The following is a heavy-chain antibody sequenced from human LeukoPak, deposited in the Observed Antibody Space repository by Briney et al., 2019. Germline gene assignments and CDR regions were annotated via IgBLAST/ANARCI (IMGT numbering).Heavy chain of an antibody. CDR2: ISYDGSNK. J-gene: IGHJ4*02. V-gene: IGHV3-30*04. Sequence: GGSLRLSCAASGFTFRSYAIHWVRQAPGKGLEWVAVISYDGSNKYYAASVKGRFTLSKETSKNTLYLQMNSLRAEDTAVYYCARDRYIPQRYCSSSSWQGPFDYWGQGTLVSVSS. CDR1: GFTFRSYA. D-gene: IGHD2-2*01. CDR3: ARDRYIPQRYCSSSSWQGPFDY.